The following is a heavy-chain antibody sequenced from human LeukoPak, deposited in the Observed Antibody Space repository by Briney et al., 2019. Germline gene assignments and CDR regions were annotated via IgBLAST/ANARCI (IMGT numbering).Heavy chain of an antibody. CDR1: GFTFSAYG. D-gene: IGHD3-16*02. CDR2: ISFEGSNT. V-gene: IGHV3-30*03. Sequence: PGRSLRLSCAASGFTFSAYGMHWVRQAPGKGLEWVAVISFEGSNTAYGDSVKGRFTISRDNAKTSLYLQMNSLRAEDTAVYYCASTYDYVWGSFRTGYFNYWGQGTLVTVSS. CDR3: ASTYDYVWGSFRTGYFNY. J-gene: IGHJ4*02.